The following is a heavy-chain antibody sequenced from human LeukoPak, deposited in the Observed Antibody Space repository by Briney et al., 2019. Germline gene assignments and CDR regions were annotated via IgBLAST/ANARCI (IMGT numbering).Heavy chain of an antibody. Sequence: PGGSLRLSCAAADFTFSRYSMNWFRPTPGEGLEWVSSISSGGHNIIYADPVKGRFTISRDNAKNSLYLQMNSLRVEDTAVYYCARHGDGFYHGMDVWGQGTTVTVSS. J-gene: IGHJ6*01. CDR2: ISSGGHNI. CDR1: DFTFSRYS. D-gene: IGHD4-17*01. CDR3: ARHGDGFYHGMDV. V-gene: IGHV3-21*01.